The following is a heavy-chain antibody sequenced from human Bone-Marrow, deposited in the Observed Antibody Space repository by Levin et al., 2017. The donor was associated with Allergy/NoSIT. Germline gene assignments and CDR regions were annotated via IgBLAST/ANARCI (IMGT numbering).Heavy chain of an antibody. D-gene: IGHD3-22*01. CDR3: TKPYFDAGGYHEYFFDD. Sequence: GGSLRLSCVASGLTLRGYAVAWIRQAPGKGLELVSLINSSGGTAFYADSVKGRFTISRDDSKNTLYLQMNTLRAEDTAVYYCTKPYFDAGGYHEYFFDDWGQGTLITVSS. J-gene: IGHJ4*02. CDR1: GLTLRGYA. V-gene: IGHV3-23*01. CDR2: INSSGGTA.